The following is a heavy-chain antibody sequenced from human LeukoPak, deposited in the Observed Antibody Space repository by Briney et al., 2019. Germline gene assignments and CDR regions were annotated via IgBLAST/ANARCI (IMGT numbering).Heavy chain of an antibody. Sequence: SETLSLTCTVSSGSISRYYWNWIRQPPGKGLEWIGYIYYSGSTNYNPSLKSRVTISVDTSKNQFSLKLSSVTAADTAVYYCARDRGWYYDSSGYYHYYGMDVWGQGTTVTVSS. V-gene: IGHV4-59*01. CDR3: ARDRGWYYDSSGYYHYYGMDV. CDR1: SGSISRYY. J-gene: IGHJ6*02. D-gene: IGHD3-22*01. CDR2: IYYSGST.